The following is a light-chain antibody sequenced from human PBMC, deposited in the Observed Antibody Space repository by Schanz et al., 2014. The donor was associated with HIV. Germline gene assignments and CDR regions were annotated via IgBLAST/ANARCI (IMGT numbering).Light chain of an antibody. J-gene: IGKJ4*01. CDR1: QSVSSF. Sequence: DIVLTQSPATLSLSPGERATLSCRASQSVSSFLAWYQQKPGQAPRLLIYTASNRATGIPARFSGSGSGTDFTLTISNLEPEDFAVYYCQQRSTWPLTFGGGTKVGIK. CDR3: QQRSTWPLT. V-gene: IGKV3-11*01. CDR2: TAS.